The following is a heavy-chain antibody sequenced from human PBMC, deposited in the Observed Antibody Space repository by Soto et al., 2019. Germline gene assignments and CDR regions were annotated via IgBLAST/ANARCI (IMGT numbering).Heavy chain of an antibody. D-gene: IGHD5-18*01. V-gene: IGHV3-30-3*01. CDR2: ISHDGNTQ. J-gene: IGHJ6*02. CDR1: GFTFSSYA. CDR3: ARVFVETSMNDAMDV. Sequence: GWSLRLSCAASGFTFSSYALHWVRQAPGKGLEWVAVISHDGNTQYYADSVKGRFTISRDNSKDTLYLQMSSLRPEDTAVYYCARVFVETSMNDAMDVWGRGTAVTVSS.